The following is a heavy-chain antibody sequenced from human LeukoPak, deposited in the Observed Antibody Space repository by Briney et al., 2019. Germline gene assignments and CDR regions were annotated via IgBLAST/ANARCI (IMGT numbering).Heavy chain of an antibody. CDR1: GYSFTNYW. CDR3: ARTEYREYYHYYIDV. J-gene: IGHJ6*02. V-gene: IGHV5-51*01. CDR2: IFPGDSDT. D-gene: IGHD2/OR15-2a*01. Sequence: GESLKISCKAIGYSFTNYWIAWVRQMPGKGLEWMGIIFPGDSDTTYSPSFQGQVAISVDNSISTAYLQWSSLKASDTAKYYCARTEYREYYHYYIDVWGQGTTVTVSS.